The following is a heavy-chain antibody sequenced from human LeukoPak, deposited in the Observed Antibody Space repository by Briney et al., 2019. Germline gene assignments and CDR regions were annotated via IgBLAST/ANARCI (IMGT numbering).Heavy chain of an antibody. V-gene: IGHV3-48*03. CDR3: ARKAVAVTYYFDY. J-gene: IGHJ4*02. D-gene: IGHD6-13*01. CDR1: GFTFSSYE. Sequence: GGSLRLSCAASGFTFSSYEMNWVRQAPGKGLEWVSYINSSGSTIYYAASVKGRFTISRDNAKNSLHLQMNSLRDEETAVYYCARKAVAVTYYFDYWGQETLVTVSS. CDR2: INSSGSTI.